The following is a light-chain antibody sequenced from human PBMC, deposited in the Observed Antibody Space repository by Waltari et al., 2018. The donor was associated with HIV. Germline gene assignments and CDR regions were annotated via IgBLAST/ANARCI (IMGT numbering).Light chain of an antibody. CDR1: TGTVTSGHY. V-gene: IGLV7-46*01. CDR2: DTD. Sequence: QAVVTQEPSLTVSPGGTVTLTCGSSTGTVTSGHYPYWFQQKPGQAPKTLIYDTDNKHSWTPARFSGSLLGGKAALTLSGAQPEDEAEYYCLLSYSGPRVLFGGGTKLTVL. CDR3: LLSYSGPRVL. J-gene: IGLJ3*02.